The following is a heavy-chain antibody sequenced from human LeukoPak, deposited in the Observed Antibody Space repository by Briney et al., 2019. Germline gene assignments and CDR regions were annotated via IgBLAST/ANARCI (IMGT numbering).Heavy chain of an antibody. Sequence: ASVKVSCKASGYTFTASGFTWVRQTPGQGLEWMGWISAYSGNTNYTDNFQGRVTMTTDTSTSTGYMELSSLRSEDTAVYYCASSGLEYNWFDPWGQGTLVTVSS. V-gene: IGHV1-18*01. CDR2: ISAYSGNT. CDR3: ASSGLEYNWFDP. J-gene: IGHJ5*02. D-gene: IGHD3/OR15-3a*01. CDR1: GYTFTASG.